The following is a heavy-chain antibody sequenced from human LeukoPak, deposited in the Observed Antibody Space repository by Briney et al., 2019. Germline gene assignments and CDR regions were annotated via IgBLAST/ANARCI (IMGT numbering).Heavy chain of an antibody. CDR2: ISSGSSYI. CDR3: AELGITMIGGV. Sequence: PGGSLRLSCAASGFTFSRYSMNWVRQAPGKGLEWVSSISSGSSYIYYADSVKGRFTISRDNSKSTLLLQMNSLRAEDTAVYYCAELGITMIGGVWGKGTTVTISS. CDR1: GFTFSRYS. V-gene: IGHV3-21*01. D-gene: IGHD3-10*02. J-gene: IGHJ6*04.